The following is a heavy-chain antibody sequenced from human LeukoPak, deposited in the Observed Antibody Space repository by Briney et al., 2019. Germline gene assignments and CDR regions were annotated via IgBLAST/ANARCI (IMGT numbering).Heavy chain of an antibody. J-gene: IGHJ6*03. CDR3: ASQIGTTGYYYYYMDV. CDR1: GFTFSSDA. D-gene: IGHD1-7*01. CDR2: MSGSGGST. Sequence: PGGSLRLSCAASGFTFSSDAMSWVRQAPGKGLEWVSAMSGSGGSTYYADSVKGRFTISRDNSKNTLYLQMNSLRAEDTAVYYCASQIGTTGYYYYYMDVWGKGTTVTVSS. V-gene: IGHV3-23*01.